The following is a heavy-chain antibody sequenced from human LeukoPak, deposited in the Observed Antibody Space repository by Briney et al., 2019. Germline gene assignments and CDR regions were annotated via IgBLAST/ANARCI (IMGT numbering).Heavy chain of an antibody. J-gene: IGHJ4*02. CDR3: ARGGYYYDSSGSPGGY. CDR1: GYTFTGYY. D-gene: IGHD3-22*01. V-gene: IGHV1-2*02. CDR2: INPNSGGT. Sequence: GASVKVSCKASGYTFTGYYMHWVRQAPGQGLEWMGWINPNSGGTNYAQKFQGRVTMTRDTSISTAYMELSRLRSDDTAVYYCARGGYYYDSSGSPGGYWGQGTLVTVSS.